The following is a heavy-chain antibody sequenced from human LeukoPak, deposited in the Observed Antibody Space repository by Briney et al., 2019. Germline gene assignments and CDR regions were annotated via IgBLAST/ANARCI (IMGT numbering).Heavy chain of an antibody. D-gene: IGHD5-12*01. CDR3: AKDRGWIDAFDI. V-gene: IGHV3-23*01. CDR1: GFTFSSYA. CDR2: ISGSGGST. J-gene: IGHJ3*02. Sequence: GRSLRLSCAASGFTFSSYAMSWVRQAPGKGLEWVSAISGSGGSTYYADSVKGRFTISRDNSKNTLYLQMNSLRAEDTAVYYCAKDRGWIDAFDIWGQGTMVTVSS.